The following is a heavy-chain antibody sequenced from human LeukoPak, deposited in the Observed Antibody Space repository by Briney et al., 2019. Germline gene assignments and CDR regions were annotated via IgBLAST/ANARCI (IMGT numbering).Heavy chain of an antibody. D-gene: IGHD6-13*01. CDR2: ISDYNGNT. J-gene: IGHJ3*01. CDR1: GYSFTSFG. V-gene: IGHV1-18*01. CDR3: ARDPGTAAYNL. Sequence: RASVKVSCKASGYSFTSFGITWVRQAPGQGIEWMGWISDYNGNTNYAQKLQGRVTMTPDTSTSTAYMELRTLRSDDTAVYYCARDPGTAAYNLWGQGTMVTVSS.